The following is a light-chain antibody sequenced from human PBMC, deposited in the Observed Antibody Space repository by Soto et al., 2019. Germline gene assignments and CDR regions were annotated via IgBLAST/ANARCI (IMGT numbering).Light chain of an antibody. CDR1: NIGSKS. CDR2: KDS. V-gene: IGLV3-25*02. CDR3: QSADSSGTYV. Sequence: SYELTQPPSVSVAPGQTARITCGGNNIGSKSVHWYPQKPGQAPVLVIYKDSERPSGIPERFSGSSSGTTVTLTISGVQAEDEADYYCQSADSSGTYVFGTGTKVTVL. J-gene: IGLJ1*01.